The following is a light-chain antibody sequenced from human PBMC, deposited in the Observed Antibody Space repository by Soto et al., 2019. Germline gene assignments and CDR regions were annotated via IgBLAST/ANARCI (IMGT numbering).Light chain of an antibody. CDR3: NSYTTSGTRV. V-gene: IGLV2-14*01. Sequence: QSVLTQPASVSGSPGQSIAISCTGTSSDIGNYNYVSWYQQHPGKAPKLIIYDVSNRPSGVSDRFSGSKSGNTASLTISGLQAEDEADYYCNSYTTSGTRVLGGGTQLTVL. CDR2: DVS. CDR1: SSDIGNYNY. J-gene: IGLJ3*02.